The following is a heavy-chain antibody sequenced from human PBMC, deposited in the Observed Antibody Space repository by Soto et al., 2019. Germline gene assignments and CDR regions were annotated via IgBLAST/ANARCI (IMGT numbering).Heavy chain of an antibody. D-gene: IGHD3-3*01. CDR3: ARQIIISGVPGRNDAFDI. J-gene: IGHJ3*02. CDR1: GYSFTSYW. Sequence: GESLKISCKGSGYSFTSYWISWVRQMPGKGLEWMGRIDPSDSYTNYSPSFQGHVTISADKSISTAYLQWGSLEASDTAMYYCARQIIISGVPGRNDAFDIWGQGTVVTVSS. V-gene: IGHV5-10-1*01. CDR2: IDPSDSYT.